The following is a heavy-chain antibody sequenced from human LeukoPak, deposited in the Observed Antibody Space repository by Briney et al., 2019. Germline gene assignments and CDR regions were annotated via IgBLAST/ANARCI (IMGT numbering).Heavy chain of an antibody. Sequence: SGTLSLTCGVSGGSISSSNWWSWVRQPPGKGLEWIGEIYHSGSTNYNPSLKSRVTTSVDKSKNQFSLKLSSVTAADTAVYYCARGPAAAGSLDYWGQGTLVTVSS. CDR3: ARGPAAAGSLDY. CDR1: GGSISSSNW. D-gene: IGHD6-13*01. V-gene: IGHV4-4*02. J-gene: IGHJ4*02. CDR2: IYHSGST.